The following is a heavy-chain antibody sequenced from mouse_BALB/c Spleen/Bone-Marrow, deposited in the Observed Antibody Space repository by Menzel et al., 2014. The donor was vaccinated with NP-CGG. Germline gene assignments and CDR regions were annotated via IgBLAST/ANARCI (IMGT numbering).Heavy chain of an antibody. J-gene: IGHJ3*01. V-gene: IGHV1S22*01. CDR1: GYTFTSYW. CDR3: TRSGYDVAY. Sequence: GSELVRPGDSVKLSCKASGYTFTSYWMHWVKQRPGQGLEWIGNIYPGSGSTNYDEKFKSKATLTVDTSSSTAYMQLSSLTSEDSAVYYCTRSGYDVAYWGQGTLVTVSA. CDR2: IYPGSGST. D-gene: IGHD2-2*01.